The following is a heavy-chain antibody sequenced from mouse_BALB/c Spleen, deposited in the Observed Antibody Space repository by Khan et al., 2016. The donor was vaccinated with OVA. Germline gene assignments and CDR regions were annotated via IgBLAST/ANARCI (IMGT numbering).Heavy chain of an antibody. Sequence: VQLKQSGAELVRPGALVKLSCKASGFNIKDYYIHWVKQRPEQGLEWIGWIDPENGNTIYDTKFQGKASITAATSSNTAYLQLSSLTAVDTAVHYCARRDYEGMDYWGQGTSVTVSS. CDR2: IDPENGNT. V-gene: IGHV14-1*02. D-gene: IGHD2-4*01. CDR3: ARRDYEGMDY. CDR1: GFNIKDYY. J-gene: IGHJ4*01.